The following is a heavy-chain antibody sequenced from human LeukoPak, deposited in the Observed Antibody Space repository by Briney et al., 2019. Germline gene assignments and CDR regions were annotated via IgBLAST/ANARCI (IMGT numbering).Heavy chain of an antibody. CDR1: GYSFNTYY. V-gene: IGHV1-2*02. CDR2: INTDSGGT. J-gene: IGHJ5*02. CDR3: SRHVVTLVRGVNNRKEDWFDP. D-gene: IGHD3-10*01. Sequence: ASVKVSCKASGYSFNTYYMNWVRQAPGQGLEWLGWINTDSGGTNYAQKFLGRVTMTRDKANSTAYLELSGLRSDDTAVYYCSRHVVTLVRGVNNRKEDWFDPWGQGTLVSVSS.